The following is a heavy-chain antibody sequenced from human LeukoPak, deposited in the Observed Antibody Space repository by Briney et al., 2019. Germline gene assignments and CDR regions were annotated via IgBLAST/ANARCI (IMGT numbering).Heavy chain of an antibody. CDR3: ARALYSYGYAESFDY. V-gene: IGHV4-31*03. D-gene: IGHD5-18*01. CDR1: GGSISSGGYY. J-gene: IGHJ4*02. CDR2: IYYSGST. Sequence: SETLSLTCPVSGGSISSGGYYWSWIRQHPGKGLEWIGYIYYSGSTYYNPSLKSRVTISVDTSKNQFSLKLSSVTAADTAVYYCARALYSYGYAESFDYWGQGTLVTVSS.